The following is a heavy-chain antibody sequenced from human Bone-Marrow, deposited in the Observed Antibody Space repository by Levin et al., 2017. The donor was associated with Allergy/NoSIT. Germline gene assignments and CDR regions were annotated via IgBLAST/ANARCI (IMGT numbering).Heavy chain of an antibody. CDR2: VNWSGGGT. D-gene: IGHD5-12*01. CDR3: ARASNVKATIDPHGYFFDY. CDR1: GFTFDDYG. V-gene: IGHV3-20*04. J-gene: IGHJ4*02. Sequence: GASVKVSCAASGFTFDDYGMSWVRQVPGKGLEWVSTVNWSGGGTGYADSVKGRFTISRDNAKDSLYLQMDSLRAEDTALYYCARASNVKATIDPHGYFFDYWGQGTLVTVSS.